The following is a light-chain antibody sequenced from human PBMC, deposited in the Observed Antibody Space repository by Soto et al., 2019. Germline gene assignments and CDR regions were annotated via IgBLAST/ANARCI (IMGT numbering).Light chain of an antibody. CDR2: DAT. CDR1: SGDVDDFKY. Sequence: QSALTQPRSVFGSPGQSVTISCTATSGDVDDFKYVSWYQQHPGKGPKLVIYDATKRPSGVPHRFSGSKSGNTASLTISGLQAADEADYYCCSYTVNYVVFGGGTKLTVL. V-gene: IGLV2-11*01. J-gene: IGLJ3*02. CDR3: CSYTVNYVV.